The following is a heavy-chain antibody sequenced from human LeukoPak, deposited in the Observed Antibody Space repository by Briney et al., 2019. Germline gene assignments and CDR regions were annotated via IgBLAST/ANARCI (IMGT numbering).Heavy chain of an antibody. CDR3: ARDSGYSYGLTEI. CDR2: IYYSGGT. J-gene: IGHJ3*02. V-gene: IGHV4-59*01. D-gene: IGHD5-18*01. Sequence: PSETLSLTCTVSGGFISSYYWSWIRQPPGKGLEWIGYIYYSGGTNYNPSLKSRVTISVDTSKNQFSLKLSSVTAADTAVYYCARDSGYSYGLTEIWGQGTMVTVSS. CDR1: GGFISSYY.